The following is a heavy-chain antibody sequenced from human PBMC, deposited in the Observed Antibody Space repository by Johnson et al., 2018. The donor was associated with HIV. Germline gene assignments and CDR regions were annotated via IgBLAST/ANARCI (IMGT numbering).Heavy chain of an antibody. CDR2: INWNGGST. CDR1: GFTFDDYA. V-gene: IGHV3-20*04. CDR3: ARDIHVLRYSADAFDI. Sequence: VQLVESGGGVVRPGGSLRLSCAASGFTFDDYAMSWVRQAPGKGLAWVSDINWNGGSTGYADSVKVRFTISRDNAKNSLYLQMNSLRAEDTALYYCARDIHVLRYSADAFDIWGQGTMVTVSS. J-gene: IGHJ3*02. D-gene: IGHD3-9*01.